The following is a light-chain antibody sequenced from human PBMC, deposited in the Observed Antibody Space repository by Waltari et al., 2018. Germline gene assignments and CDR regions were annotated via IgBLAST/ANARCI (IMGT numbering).Light chain of an antibody. V-gene: IGKV3-20*01. CDR2: GAS. CDR1: QSVGRT. J-gene: IGKJ1*01. Sequence: EIVLTQSPGTLSLSPGERATLSCRTSQSVGRTLAWYQQKPGQAPRLLIYGASIRATGIPDRFSGSGSGTEFSLTISRLEPEDFAVYYCQHYVRLPVTFGQGTKVEIK. CDR3: QHYVRLPVT.